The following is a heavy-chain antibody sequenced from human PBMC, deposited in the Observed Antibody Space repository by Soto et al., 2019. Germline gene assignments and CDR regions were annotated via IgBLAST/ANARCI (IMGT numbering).Heavy chain of an antibody. Sequence: EVQLVESGGGLVQPGGSLRLSCAASGFTFSSYSMNWVRQAPGKGLEWVSYISSSSSTIYYADSVKGRFTISRDNAKNSLYLQMNSLRAEDTAVYYCARDRQMYYDFWSGYYSAGYYYYMDVWGKGTTVTVSS. CDR2: ISSSSSTI. D-gene: IGHD3-3*01. CDR1: GFTFSSYS. CDR3: ARDRQMYYDFWSGYYSAGYYYYMDV. J-gene: IGHJ6*03. V-gene: IGHV3-48*01.